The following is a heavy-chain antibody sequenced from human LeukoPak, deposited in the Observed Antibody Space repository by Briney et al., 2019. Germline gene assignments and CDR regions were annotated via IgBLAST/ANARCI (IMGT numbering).Heavy chain of an antibody. J-gene: IGHJ5*02. Sequence: ASVKVSCKASGYTFTGYYMHWVRQAPGQGLEWMGWINPNSGGTNYAQKFQGRVTMTRDTSISTAYMELSRLRSDDTAVYYCARDYGITIFGVVIVGGNWFDPWGQGTLVTASS. CDR2: INPNSGGT. CDR1: GYTFTGYY. CDR3: ARDYGITIFGVVIVGGNWFDP. V-gene: IGHV1-2*02. D-gene: IGHD3-3*01.